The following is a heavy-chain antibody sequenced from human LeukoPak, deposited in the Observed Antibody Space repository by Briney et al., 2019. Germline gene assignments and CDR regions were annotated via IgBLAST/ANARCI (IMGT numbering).Heavy chain of an antibody. Sequence: GSLRLSCAASGFTFSSYSMNWVRQAPGKGLGGVSSISSSSSYIYYADSVKGRFTISRDNAKNSLYLQMNSLRAEDTAVYYCARDFDILTGYNWFDPWGQGTLVTVSS. CDR3: ARDFDILTGYNWFDP. CDR2: ISSSSSYI. CDR1: GFTFSSYS. J-gene: IGHJ5*02. D-gene: IGHD3-9*01. V-gene: IGHV3-21*01.